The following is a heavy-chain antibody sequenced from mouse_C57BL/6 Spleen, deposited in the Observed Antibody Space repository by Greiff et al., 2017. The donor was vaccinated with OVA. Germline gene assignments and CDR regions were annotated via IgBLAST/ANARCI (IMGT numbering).Heavy chain of an antibody. Sequence: EVKLMESGGGLVQSGRSLRLSCATSGFTFSDFYMEWVRQAPGKGLEWIAASRNKANDYTTEYSASVKGRFIVSRDTSQSILYLQMNALRAEDTAIYYCARANWDYFDYWGQGTTLTVSS. CDR3: ARANWDYFDY. CDR2: SRNKANDYTT. V-gene: IGHV7-1*01. CDR1: GFTFSDFY. J-gene: IGHJ2*01. D-gene: IGHD4-1*01.